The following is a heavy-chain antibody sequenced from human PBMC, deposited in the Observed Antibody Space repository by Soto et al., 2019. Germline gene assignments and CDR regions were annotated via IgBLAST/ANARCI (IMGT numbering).Heavy chain of an antibody. CDR2: IIPILGIA. D-gene: IGHD2-2*01. V-gene: IGHV1-69*08. CDR1: GGTFSSYT. CDR3: AREPPHRYCSSTSCRGWFDP. Sequence: QVQLVQSGAEVKKPGSSVKVSCKASGGTFSSYTISWVRQAPGQGLEWMGRIIPILGIANYAQKFQGRVTITADKSTSTAYMELISLRSEDTAVYYCAREPPHRYCSSTSCRGWFDPWGQGTLVTVSS. J-gene: IGHJ5*02.